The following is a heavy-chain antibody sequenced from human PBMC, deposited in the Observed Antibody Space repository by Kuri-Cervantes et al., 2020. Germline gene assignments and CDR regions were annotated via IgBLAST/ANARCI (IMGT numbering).Heavy chain of an antibody. Sequence: GSLRLSCAVSGYSISSGYYWGWTRRSPVKGLEWIGSIYHSENSVNTYYNPSLMSRVTISEDTSKNQFSLKLSSVTAADTAVYYCARYYGSGPFDSWGQGALVTVSS. D-gene: IGHD3-10*01. CDR3: ARYYGSGPFDS. CDR2: IYHSENSVNT. J-gene: IGHJ4*02. V-gene: IGHV4-38-2*01. CDR1: GYSISSGYY.